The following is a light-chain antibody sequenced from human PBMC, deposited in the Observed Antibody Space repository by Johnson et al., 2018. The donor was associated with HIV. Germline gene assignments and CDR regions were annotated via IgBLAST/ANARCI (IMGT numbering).Light chain of an antibody. CDR1: SSNIGNTY. V-gene: IGLV1-51*02. CDR3: GTWDSSLSVLYV. CDR2: ENS. Sequence: QSVLTQPPSVSAAPGQEVTISCSGSSSNIGNTYVSWYQQLPGTAPKLLISENSKRPSGIPDRFSGSQSGTSATLGITGLQTGDEADYYCGTWDSSLSVLYVCGTGTKVTVL. J-gene: IGLJ1*01.